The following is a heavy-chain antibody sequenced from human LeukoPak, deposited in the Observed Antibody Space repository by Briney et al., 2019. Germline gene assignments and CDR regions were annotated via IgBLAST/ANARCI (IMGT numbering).Heavy chain of an antibody. CDR2: NYYSGST. J-gene: IGHJ5*02. V-gene: IGHV4-39*01. Sequence: SETLSLTCTVSGGSISSSSYYWGWIRQPPGKGLEWIGSNYYSGSTYYNPSLKSRVTISVDTSENQFSLKRSSVTAADTAVYYCARTTRFEDIAWFDPWGQGTLVTVSS. D-gene: IGHD3-16*01. CDR1: GGSISSSSYY. CDR3: ARTTRFEDIAWFDP.